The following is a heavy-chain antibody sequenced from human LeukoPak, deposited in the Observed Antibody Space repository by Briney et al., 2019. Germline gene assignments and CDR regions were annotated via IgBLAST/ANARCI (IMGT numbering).Heavy chain of an antibody. J-gene: IGHJ5*02. CDR1: GGTFSSYA. V-gene: IGHV1-69*04. CDR3: ARVVPDSSAAWFDP. D-gene: IGHD3-22*01. CDR2: IIPILGIA. Sequence: SVKVSCKASGGTFSSYAISWVRQAPGQGLEWMGRIIPILGIANYAQKSQGRVTITADKSTSTAYMELSSLRSEDTAVYYCARVVPDSSAAWFDPWGQGTLVTVSS.